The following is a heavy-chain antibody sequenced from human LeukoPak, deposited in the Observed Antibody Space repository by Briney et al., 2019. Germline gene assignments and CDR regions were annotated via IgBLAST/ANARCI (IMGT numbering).Heavy chain of an antibody. CDR3: ARRSSDWFAFDY. CDR1: GYRFTSYW. D-gene: IGHD3-9*01. CDR2: IYPGYSYT. Sequence: GESLKISFQGSGYRFTSYWIGWVRQMPGKGLELIGIIYPGYSYTRYSPSFQGQVTISADKSTSTAYLQWSSLKASDTAMYYGARRSSDWFAFDYWGQGNLVTVSS. J-gene: IGHJ4*02. V-gene: IGHV5-51*01.